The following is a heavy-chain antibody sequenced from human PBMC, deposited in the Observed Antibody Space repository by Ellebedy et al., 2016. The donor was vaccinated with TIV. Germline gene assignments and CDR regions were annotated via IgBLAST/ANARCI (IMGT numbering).Heavy chain of an antibody. CDR1: GYTFTDYY. CDR2: INPSGGGT. V-gene: IGHV1-46*01. CDR3: AREGGVYYFDY. D-gene: IGHD1-26*01. J-gene: IGHJ4*02. Sequence: AASVKVSCKASGYTFTDYYLHWARQAPGQGLEWMGWINPSGGGTGYAQKFQGRVTMTRDTSASTVYMELSSLRSEDTAVYYCAREGGVYYFDYWGQGTLVTVSS.